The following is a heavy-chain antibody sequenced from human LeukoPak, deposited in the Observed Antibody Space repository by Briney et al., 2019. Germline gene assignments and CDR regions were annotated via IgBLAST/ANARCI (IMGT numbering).Heavy chain of an antibody. D-gene: IGHD1-1*01. J-gene: IGHJ4*02. CDR2: IYTSGST. CDR1: GGSISSYY. Sequence: PSETLSLTCTVSGGSISSYYWSWIRQPAGKGLEWIGRIYTSGSTNYNPSLKTRVTMSVDTSKSQFSLKLSSVTAADTAVYFCARGNWNYFDSWGQGTLVTVPS. V-gene: IGHV4-4*07. CDR3: ARGNWNYFDS.